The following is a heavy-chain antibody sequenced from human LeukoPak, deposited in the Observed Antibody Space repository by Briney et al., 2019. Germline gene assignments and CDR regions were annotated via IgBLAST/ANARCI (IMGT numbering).Heavy chain of an antibody. J-gene: IGHJ4*02. CDR3: AAVGSGTGAFDY. CDR2: INHCGST. D-gene: IGHD2-8*02. CDR1: GGSFSGYY. V-gene: IGHV4-34*01. Sequence: PSETLSLTCAVYGGSFSGYYWSWIRQPPGKWLEWIGEINHCGSTNYNPSLKSRVTISVGTSKNQFSLKLSSVTAADTAVYYCAAVGSGTGAFDYWGQGTLVTVSS.